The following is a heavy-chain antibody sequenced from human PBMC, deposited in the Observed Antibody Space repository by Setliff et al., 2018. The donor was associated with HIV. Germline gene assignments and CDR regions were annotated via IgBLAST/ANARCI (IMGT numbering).Heavy chain of an antibody. CDR1: GYTFINYY. D-gene: IGHD1-26*01. Sequence: AAVKVSCKTSGYTFINYYVHWLRQAPGPRLEWMGGINAVNGNTKYSQKFQGRVTITRDTSASTAYMELSSLGSDDKAVYYWARGLSVGWEVLRTDYWGQGTLVTVSS. CDR3: ARGLSVGWEVLRTDY. CDR2: INAVNGNT. V-gene: IGHV1-3*01. J-gene: IGHJ4*02.